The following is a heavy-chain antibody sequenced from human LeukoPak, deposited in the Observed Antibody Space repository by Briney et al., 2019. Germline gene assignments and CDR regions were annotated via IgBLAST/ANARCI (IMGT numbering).Heavy chain of an antibody. CDR3: ATSYDMGWLIGY. D-gene: IGHD3/OR15-3a*01. Sequence: GGSLRLSCSASGFTLGDTWMNWLRQVPGQGLEWVANIKQDGSEEFYVASVKGRFTISRDNGKSSLYLQMNSLRAEDTALYYCATSYDMGWLIGYWGQGSLVTVSS. CDR2: IKQDGSEE. CDR1: GFTLGDTW. J-gene: IGHJ4*02. V-gene: IGHV3-7*03.